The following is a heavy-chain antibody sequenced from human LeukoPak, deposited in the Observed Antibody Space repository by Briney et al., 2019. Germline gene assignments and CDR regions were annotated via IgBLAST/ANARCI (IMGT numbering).Heavy chain of an antibody. D-gene: IGHD6-13*01. J-gene: IGHJ4*02. CDR3: ARGRRQLVYFDY. CDR1: GGSFSGYY. Sequence: SETLSLTCAVYGGSFSGYYWSWIRQPPGKGLEWIGEINHSGSTNYNPSLKSRVTISVDTSKNQFSLKLSSVTAADTAVYYCARGRRQLVYFDYWGQGTLVTVSS. CDR2: INHSGST. V-gene: IGHV4-34*01.